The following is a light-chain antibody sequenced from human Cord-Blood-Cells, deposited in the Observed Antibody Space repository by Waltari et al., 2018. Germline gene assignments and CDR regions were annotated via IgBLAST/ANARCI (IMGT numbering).Light chain of an antibody. J-gene: IGKJ1*01. CDR2: DAS. Sequence: DIQMTQSPSTLSASVGDRVTITCRASQSISNWLAWYQQKPGKAPKLLIYDASSLESGVPSRFSGSGSETEFTLTISSLQPDDFATYYCQQYKSYSWTFGQGTKVEIK. V-gene: IGKV1-5*01. CDR1: QSISNW. CDR3: QQYKSYSWT.